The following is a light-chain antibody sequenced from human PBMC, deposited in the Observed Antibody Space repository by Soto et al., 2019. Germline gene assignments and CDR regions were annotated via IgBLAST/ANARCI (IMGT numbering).Light chain of an antibody. J-gene: IGKJ4*01. CDR2: TAS. Sequence: DIQMTQSPSSVSASVGDRVIITCRASQGVGTWLAWFQQKPGEAPRLLIYTASTLHSGVPSRFSGSGSGTDFTLTITSLQPEDFATYYCQQGDSFPLTFGGGTKVEIK. CDR3: QQGDSFPLT. V-gene: IGKV1-12*01. CDR1: QGVGTW.